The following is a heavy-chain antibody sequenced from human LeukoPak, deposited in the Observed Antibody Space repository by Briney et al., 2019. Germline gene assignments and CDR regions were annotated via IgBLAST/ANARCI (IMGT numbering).Heavy chain of an antibody. CDR1: GYTFSSFD. D-gene: IGHD6-19*01. Sequence: GASVKVSCKASGYTFSSFDISWVRQAPGQGREWMGWISGHNGNTKYAQKFEGRVTMTTDTSTSIAYMELRRLKSDDTAVYYCARAHSSGWYVGDYWGQGTLVTV. J-gene: IGHJ4*02. CDR2: ISGHNGNT. CDR3: ARAHSSGWYVGDY. V-gene: IGHV1-18*01.